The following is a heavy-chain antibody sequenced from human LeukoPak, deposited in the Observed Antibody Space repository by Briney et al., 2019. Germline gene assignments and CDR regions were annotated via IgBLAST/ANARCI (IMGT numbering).Heavy chain of an antibody. Sequence: GGSLRVSCAASGFTFSSHSMNWVRQAPGKGLEWVSEISSRSGTIYYADSVKGRFTISRDNAKNSLYLQMNSLSAEDTAVYYCASSGYSSSWYSDWGQGTLVTVSS. D-gene: IGHD6-13*01. CDR2: ISSRSGTI. J-gene: IGHJ4*02. CDR1: GFTFSSHS. CDR3: ASSGYSSSWYSD. V-gene: IGHV3-48*01.